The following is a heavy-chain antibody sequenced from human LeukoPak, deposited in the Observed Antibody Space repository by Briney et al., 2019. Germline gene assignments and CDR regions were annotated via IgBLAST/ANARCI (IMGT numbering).Heavy chain of an antibody. Sequence: SETLSLTCTVSGGSISSSSYYWSWIRQPAGKGLEWIGRIYTSGSTNYNPSLKSRVTMSVDTSKNQFSLKLSSVTAADTAVYYCARDREIVVVPAATDYYYYMDVWGKGTTVTVSS. CDR1: GGSISSSSYY. CDR3: ARDREIVVVPAATDYYYYMDV. V-gene: IGHV4-61*02. D-gene: IGHD2-2*01. J-gene: IGHJ6*03. CDR2: IYTSGST.